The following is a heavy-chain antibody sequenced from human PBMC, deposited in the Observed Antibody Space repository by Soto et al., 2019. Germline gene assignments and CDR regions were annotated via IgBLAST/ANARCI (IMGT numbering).Heavy chain of an antibody. V-gene: IGHV3-23*01. Sequence: GGSLRLSCAASGFIFSNYAMSWVRQAPGRGLEWVSAISGSGATTYYPDSVKGRFTISRDNSKNTLYLQMNNLRADDTAVYYCTKGGIPRRYNIPKVDFDYWGQGSLLTVSS. CDR3: TKGGIPRRYNIPKVDFDY. D-gene: IGHD1-1*01. CDR2: ISGSGATT. CDR1: GFIFSNYA. J-gene: IGHJ4*02.